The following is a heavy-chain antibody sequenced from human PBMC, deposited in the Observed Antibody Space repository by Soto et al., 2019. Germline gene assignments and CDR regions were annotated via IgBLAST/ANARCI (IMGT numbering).Heavy chain of an antibody. V-gene: IGHV4-34*01. J-gene: IGHJ4*02. CDR2: INHSGST. CDR1: GGSFSCYY. Sequence: SETLSLTCAVYGGSFSCYYWIWIRQPPGKGLEWIGEINHSGSTNYNPSLKSRVTISVDTSKNQFSLKLSSVTAADTAVYYCAGSPVATIYGGYFDYWGQGTLVTVSS. CDR3: AGSPVATIYGGYFDY. D-gene: IGHD5-12*01.